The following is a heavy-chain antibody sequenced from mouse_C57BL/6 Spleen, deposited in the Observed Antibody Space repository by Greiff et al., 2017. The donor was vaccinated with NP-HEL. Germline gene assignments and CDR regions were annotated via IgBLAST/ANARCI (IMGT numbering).Heavy chain of an antibody. CDR3: ARQNYGSSYWYFDV. CDR1: GYTFTSYW. CDR2: IDPSDSYT. J-gene: IGHJ1*03. D-gene: IGHD1-1*01. Sequence: QVQLQQPGAELVRPGPSVKLSCKASGYTFTSYWMHWVKQRPGQGLEWIGVIDPSDSYTNYNQKFKGKATLTVDTSSSTAYMQLSSLTSEDSAVYYCARQNYGSSYWYFDVWGTGTTVTVSS. V-gene: IGHV1-59*01.